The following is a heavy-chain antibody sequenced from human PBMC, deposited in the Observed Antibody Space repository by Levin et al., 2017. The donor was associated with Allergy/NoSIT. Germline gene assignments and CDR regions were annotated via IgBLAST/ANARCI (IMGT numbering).Heavy chain of an antibody. Sequence: LSLTCAASGFTFSSYAMHWVRQAPGKGLEWVAVISFDGTNKYYADSVKGRFTISRDNSKNTLYLQINSLRPEDTAVFYCARVASSSSPFWGQGTLVTVSS. CDR1: GFTFSSYA. CDR3: ARVASSSSPF. V-gene: IGHV3-30*04. J-gene: IGHJ4*02. CDR2: ISFDGTNK. D-gene: IGHD6-6*01.